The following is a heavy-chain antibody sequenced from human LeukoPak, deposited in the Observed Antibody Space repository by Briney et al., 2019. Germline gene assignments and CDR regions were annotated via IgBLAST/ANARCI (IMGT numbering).Heavy chain of an antibody. CDR3: ARDGSGNYWAYYNWFDT. V-gene: IGHV1-8*01. J-gene: IGHJ5*02. CDR1: GYTFTSYD. D-gene: IGHD3-10*01. CDR2: MNPNSGNA. Sequence: APVKVSCKASGYTFTSYDINGGRQSTGQGLEGMGCMNPNSGNAGYTHKLQGRVTMTRTTSICTAYMELRNLRPEDKAVYYCARDGSGNYWAYYNWFDTWGQGTLVTVSS.